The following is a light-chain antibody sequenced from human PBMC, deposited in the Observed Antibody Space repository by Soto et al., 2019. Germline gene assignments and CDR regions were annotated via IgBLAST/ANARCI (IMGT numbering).Light chain of an antibody. CDR1: QSVSDNH. CDR2: GAS. CDR3: HHYDRSPIFT. J-gene: IGKJ3*01. V-gene: IGKV3-20*01. Sequence: EIVLTQSPGTLSLSPGGRATLSCRASQSVSDNHLAWYHQKPGQPPRLLIYGASNRATGIPDRFSGRGSGTDFTLTISRLEPEDFATYFCHHYDRSPIFTFGPGTKVDIK.